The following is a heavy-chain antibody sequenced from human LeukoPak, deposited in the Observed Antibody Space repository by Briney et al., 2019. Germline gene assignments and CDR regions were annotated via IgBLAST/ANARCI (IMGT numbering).Heavy chain of an antibody. CDR2: INGSGGST. V-gene: IGHV3-23*01. CDR1: GFTFSSYA. J-gene: IGHJ6*02. CDR3: AKAAVVARTNTIFGPIGRNYYYYYGMDV. Sequence: GGSLRLSCAASGFTFSSYAMNWVRQAPGKGLEWVSAINGSGGSTHYADSVKGRFTISRDNSKNTLYLQMNSLRAEDTAVYYCAKAAVVARTNTIFGPIGRNYYYYYGMDVWGQGTTVTVSS. D-gene: IGHD3-3*01.